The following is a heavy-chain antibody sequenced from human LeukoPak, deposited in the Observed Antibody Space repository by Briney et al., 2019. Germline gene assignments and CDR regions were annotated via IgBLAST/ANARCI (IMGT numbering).Heavy chain of an antibody. V-gene: IGHV5-51*01. CDR2: IYSGDSDT. CDR1: GYSFTNYW. J-gene: IGHJ4*02. D-gene: IGHD3-10*01. CDR3: TRRMTRGVITSPFDS. Sequence: GESLKISCKGSGYSFTNYWIGWVRQMPGKGLELMVLIYSGDSDTTYSPSFQGQVTISADRSITTAYLQWSSLKASDTAMYYCTRRMTRGVITSPFDSWGQGTLVSVSS.